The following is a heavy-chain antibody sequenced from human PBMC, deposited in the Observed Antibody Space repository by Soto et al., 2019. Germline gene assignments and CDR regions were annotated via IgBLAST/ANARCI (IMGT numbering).Heavy chain of an antibody. D-gene: IGHD3-10*01. J-gene: IGHJ6*02. V-gene: IGHV4-39*01. CDR3: DSMRGGPNYYYYYGMDV. CDR1: GGSISSSSYY. Sequence: KTSETLSLTCTVSGGSISSSSYYWGWIRQPPGKGLEWIGSIYYSGSTYYNPSLKSRVTISVDTSKNQFSLKLSSVTAADTAVYYCDSMRGGPNYYYYYGMDVWGQGTTVTVSS. CDR2: IYYSGST.